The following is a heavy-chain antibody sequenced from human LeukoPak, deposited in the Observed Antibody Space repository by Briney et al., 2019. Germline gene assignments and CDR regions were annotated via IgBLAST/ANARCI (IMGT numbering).Heavy chain of an antibody. CDR2: IYSGGTT. D-gene: IGHD3-22*01. V-gene: IGHV3-53*01. CDR3: ARMLISSGYYVDS. CDR1: GFSVSSKY. Sequence: GGSLRLSCAASGFSVSSKYMSWVRQAPGKGLEWVSVIYSGGTTYYADSVKGRFTFSRDTSKNTLYLQMNSLRAEDTAVYYCARMLISSGYYVDSWGQGTLVTVSS. J-gene: IGHJ4*02.